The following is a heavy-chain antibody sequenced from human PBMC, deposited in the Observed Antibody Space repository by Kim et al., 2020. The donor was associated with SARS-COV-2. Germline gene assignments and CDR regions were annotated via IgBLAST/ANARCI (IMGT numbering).Heavy chain of an antibody. J-gene: IGHJ6*02. D-gene: IGHD3-3*01. CDR2: ISGSGGST. CDR3: AKDLGDYDFWSGYYKLVRYYYYYGMDV. Sequence: GGSLRLSCAASGFTFSSYAMSWVRQAPGKGLEWVSAISGSGGSTYYADSVKGRFTISRDNSKNTLYLQMNSLRAEDTAVYYCAKDLGDYDFWSGYYKLVRYYYYYGMDVWGQGTTVTVSS. V-gene: IGHV3-23*01. CDR1: GFTFSSYA.